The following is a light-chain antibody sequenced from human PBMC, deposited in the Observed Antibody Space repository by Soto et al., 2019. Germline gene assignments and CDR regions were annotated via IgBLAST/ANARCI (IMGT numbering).Light chain of an antibody. CDR3: QQYNFWPPLT. V-gene: IGKV3-15*01. CDR1: QSVNSN. CDR2: DAS. J-gene: IGKJ4*01. Sequence: EIVMTQSPATLSVSPGERTTLSCRASQSVNSNLAGYRQKPGQAPRLLISDASTRATGVPARFSGSGSGTEFTLSVSSLQSEDSGIYYCQQYNFWPPLTFGGGTKVEIK.